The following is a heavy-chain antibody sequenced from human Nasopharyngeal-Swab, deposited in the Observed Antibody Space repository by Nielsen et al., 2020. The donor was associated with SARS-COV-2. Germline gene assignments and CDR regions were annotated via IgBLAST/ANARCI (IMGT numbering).Heavy chain of an antibody. J-gene: IGHJ5*01. CDR2: FFHSGGT. V-gene: IGHV4-59*13. D-gene: IGHD6-13*01. CDR3: ARKASSSWYSGWFDS. CDR1: GGSISSYY. Sequence: SETLSLTCSVSGGSISSYYWNWIRQSPGKGLEWIGYFFHSGGTNYNPSFKSRVTISIDTSNNQLSLKLSSVTAADTAVYYCARKASSSWYSGWFDSWGQGTLVTVSS.